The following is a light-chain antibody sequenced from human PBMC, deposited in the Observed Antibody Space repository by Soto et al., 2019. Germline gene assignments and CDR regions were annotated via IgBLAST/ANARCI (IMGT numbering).Light chain of an antibody. CDR1: SSNIGSSY. Sequence: QSVLTQPPSVSGTPGQRVTISCSGSSSNIGSSYVYWYQQLPGTAPKLLIYRNNQWPSGVPDRFSGSKAGTSASLVIGGLRSEDEADYYCSAWDESLSGWVFGGGTQLTVL. V-gene: IGLV1-47*01. J-gene: IGLJ7*01. CDR2: RNN. CDR3: SAWDESLSGWV.